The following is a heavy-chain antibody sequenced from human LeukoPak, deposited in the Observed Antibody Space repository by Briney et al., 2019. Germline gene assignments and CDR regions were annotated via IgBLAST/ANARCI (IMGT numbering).Heavy chain of an antibody. D-gene: IGHD3-10*01. CDR3: ARLYYYGSGSYYP. J-gene: IGHJ5*02. CDR2: ISYGGSNK. Sequence: GSLRRSSAASGFNFSSYGMHWVRQAPGKELEWVAVISYGGSNKYYADSVKGRFTISRDNSKNTLYLQMNSLRAEDTAVYYCARLYYYGSGSYYPWGQGTLVTVSS. V-gene: IGHV3-30*03. CDR1: GFNFSSYG.